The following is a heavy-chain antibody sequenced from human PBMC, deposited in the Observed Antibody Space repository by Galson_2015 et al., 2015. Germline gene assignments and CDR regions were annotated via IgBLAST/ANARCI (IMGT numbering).Heavy chain of an antibody. J-gene: IGHJ3*02. CDR2: INAGNGNT. CDR1: GYTFTSYA. Sequence: SVKVSCKASGYTFTSYAMHWVRQAPGQRLEWMGWINAGNGNTKYSQKFQGRVTITRDTSASTAYMELSSLRSEDTAVYYCARDPYDSSGYYYSRGAFDIWGQGTMVTVSS. V-gene: IGHV1-3*01. D-gene: IGHD3-22*01. CDR3: ARDPYDSSGYYYSRGAFDI.